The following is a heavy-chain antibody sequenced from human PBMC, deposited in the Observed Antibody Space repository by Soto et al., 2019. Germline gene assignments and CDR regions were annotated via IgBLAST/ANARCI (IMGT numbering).Heavy chain of an antibody. D-gene: IGHD4-17*01. CDR2: IYYSGST. V-gene: IGHV4-30-2*01. CDR1: GGSISSGGYS. Sequence: PSETLSLTCAVSGGSISSGGYSWSWIRQPPGKGLEWIGYIYYSGSTYYNPSLKSRVTISVDRSKNQFSLKLSPVTAADTAVYYCARLSPSDYGLIDYWGQGTLVTVSS. CDR3: ARLSPSDYGLIDY. J-gene: IGHJ4*02.